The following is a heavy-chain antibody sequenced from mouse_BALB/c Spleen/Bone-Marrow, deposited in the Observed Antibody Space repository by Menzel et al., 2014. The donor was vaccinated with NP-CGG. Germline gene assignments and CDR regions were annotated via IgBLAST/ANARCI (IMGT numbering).Heavy chain of an antibody. V-gene: IGHV1-15*01. J-gene: IGHJ4*01. CDR1: GYTFTDYE. CDR2: IDPETGGT. CDR3: RAYYRYDGYAMDY. Sequence: QVQLQQSGAELVRPGASVTLSCKASGYTFTDYEMHWVKRTPVHGLEWIGAIDPETGGTAYNQKFKGKATLTADKSSSTAYMELRSLTSEDSAVYYRRAYYRYDGYAMDYWGQGTSVTVSS. D-gene: IGHD2-14*01.